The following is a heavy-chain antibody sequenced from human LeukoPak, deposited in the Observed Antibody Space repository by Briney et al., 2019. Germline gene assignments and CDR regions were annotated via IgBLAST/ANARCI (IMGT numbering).Heavy chain of an antibody. CDR2: ISSSSSYI. D-gene: IGHD1-26*01. Sequence: PGGPLRLSCAASGFTFSSYSMNWVRQAPGKGLEWVSSISSSSSYIYYADSVKGRFTISRDNAKNSLYLQMNSLRAEDTAVYYCASSSLVGATTHFDYWGQGTLVTVSS. CDR1: GFTFSSYS. J-gene: IGHJ4*02. V-gene: IGHV3-21*01. CDR3: ASSSLVGATTHFDY.